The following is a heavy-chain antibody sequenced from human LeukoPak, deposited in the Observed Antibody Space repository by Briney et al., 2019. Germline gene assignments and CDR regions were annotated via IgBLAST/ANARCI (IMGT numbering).Heavy chain of an antibody. CDR2: INPNSGGT. D-gene: IGHD1-7*01. CDR1: GYTFTGYY. J-gene: IGHJ5*02. Sequence: VKVSCKASGYTFTGYYMHWVRQAPGQGLEWMGWINPNSGGTNYAQEFQGRVTMTRDTSISTAYMELSRLRSDDTAVYYCARARGITGTAGFDPWGQGTLVTVSS. CDR3: ARARGITGTAGFDP. V-gene: IGHV1-2*02.